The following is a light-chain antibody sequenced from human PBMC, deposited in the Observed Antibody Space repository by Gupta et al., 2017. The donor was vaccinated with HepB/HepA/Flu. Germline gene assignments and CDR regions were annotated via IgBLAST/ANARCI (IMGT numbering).Light chain of an antibody. Sequence: QSVLTQPPSASGAPGQRVTISCSGSSSNIGSNAVNWYQQLPGTAPKLIIYRNNQRPSGVPDRFSGSKSGTSASLAISGLQSEDEADYYCAAWDVSLNGGVFGGGTKLTVL. CDR2: RNN. V-gene: IGLV1-44*01. J-gene: IGLJ3*02. CDR3: AAWDVSLNGGV. CDR1: SSNIGSNA.